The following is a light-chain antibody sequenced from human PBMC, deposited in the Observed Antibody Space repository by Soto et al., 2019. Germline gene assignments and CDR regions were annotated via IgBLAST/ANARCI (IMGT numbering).Light chain of an antibody. J-gene: IGKJ1*01. V-gene: IGKV4-1*01. CDR2: WAS. CDR3: QQYLSNPQT. CDR1: QSVLYNANSMNY. Sequence: DVVMTQSPDSLAVSLGERATINCKSSQSVLYNANSMNYLAWYQQRAGQPPKLLIFWASTRESGVPDRFSGSGSGTAFTLTISSLQAEDVAVYYCQQYLSNPQTFGQGTKVEIK.